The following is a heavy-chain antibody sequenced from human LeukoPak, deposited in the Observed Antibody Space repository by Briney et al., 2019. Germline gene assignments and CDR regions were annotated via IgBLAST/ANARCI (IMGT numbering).Heavy chain of an antibody. CDR1: GDSFSSNSAT. D-gene: IGHD2-21*01. Sequence: SQTLSLTCGISGDSFSSNSATWDWIRQSPSRGLEWLGRTWYRSNWYNDSALSVRSRITINPDTSKNQFSLQLHSVTPADTAVYYCARSIEHFDYWGQGTLVTVSS. CDR3: ARSIEHFDY. J-gene: IGHJ4*02. V-gene: IGHV6-1*01. CDR2: TWYRSNWYN.